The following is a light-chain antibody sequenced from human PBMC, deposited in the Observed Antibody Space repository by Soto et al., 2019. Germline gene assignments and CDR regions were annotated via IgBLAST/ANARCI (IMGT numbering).Light chain of an antibody. CDR3: QQRTGWPPAIT. J-gene: IGKJ5*01. Sequence: EIVLTQSPATLSLSPGERATLSCRASQRVSYYLAWYQQKPGQAPRLLIFDVFKRATGIPARFSVSGTVTDFTLTNSSLDPEEFAVYYCQQRTGWPPAITFGQGTRLVI. CDR1: QRVSYY. V-gene: IGKV3-11*01. CDR2: DVF.